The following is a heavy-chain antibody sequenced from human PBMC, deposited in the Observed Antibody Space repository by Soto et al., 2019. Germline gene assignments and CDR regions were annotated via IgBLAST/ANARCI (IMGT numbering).Heavy chain of an antibody. D-gene: IGHD3-22*01. CDR1: GFTVSSSY. J-gene: IGHJ3*02. Sequence: GGSLRLSCAASGFTVSSSYMSWVRQAPGKGLEWVSIVYSGGSTYYADSVKGRFTISRDSSKNTLYLQVNSLRAEDTAVYYCAMYYYDSSGYYLDDAFDIWGQGTMVTVSS. V-gene: IGHV3-53*01. CDR2: VYSGGST. CDR3: AMYYYDSSGYYLDDAFDI.